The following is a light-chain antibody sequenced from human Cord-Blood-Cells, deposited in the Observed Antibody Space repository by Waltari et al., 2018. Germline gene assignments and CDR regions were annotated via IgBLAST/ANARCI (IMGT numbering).Light chain of an antibody. CDR3: SSYTSSSTWV. V-gene: IGLV2-14*01. CDR2: DVS. J-gene: IGLJ3*02. CDR1: SSDVGGYNY. Sequence: QSALTQPASVSGSPGQSITISCTGTSSDVGGYNYVSWYQQHPGKASKLMMYDVSKRPSGVSNRFSGSKSGITASLTISGLQAEDDADYYCSSYTSSSTWVFGGGTKLTVL.